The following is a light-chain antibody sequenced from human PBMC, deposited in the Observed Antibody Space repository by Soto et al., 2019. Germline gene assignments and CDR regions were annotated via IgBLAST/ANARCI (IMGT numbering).Light chain of an antibody. J-gene: IGKJ2*01. CDR1: QSVSSSY. CDR2: AAS. CDR3: QQYGSSQT. V-gene: IGKV3-20*01. Sequence: EIVLTQSPGTLSLSPGERATLSCRASQSVSSSYLAWYQQKPGQAPRLLIYAASSRATGTPDRFSGSGSGTDFTLTISRLEPEDFAVYYCQQYGSSQTFGQGTKLEIK.